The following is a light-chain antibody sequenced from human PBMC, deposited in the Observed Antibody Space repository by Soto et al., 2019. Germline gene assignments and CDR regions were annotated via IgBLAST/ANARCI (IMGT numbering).Light chain of an antibody. CDR2: GAS. CDR3: QHYGSSRT. J-gene: IGKJ1*01. V-gene: IGKV3-20*01. Sequence: EIVLTQSPGTLSLSPGERATLSCRASQSVSSYLAWYQQKPGQTPRLLIYGASSRATGIPDRFSGSGSGTDFTLTISRLEPEDCAVYYCQHYGSSRTFGQGTKVEIK. CDR1: QSVSSY.